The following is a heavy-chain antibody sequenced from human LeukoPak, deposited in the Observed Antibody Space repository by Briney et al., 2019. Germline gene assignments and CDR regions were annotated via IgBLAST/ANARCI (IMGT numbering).Heavy chain of an antibody. Sequence: GGSLSLSCAASGFTFSTYAISWIRKAPGKGLEWVSSISSSGSYIYYADSVKGRFTISSDNVKNSLFLQMNSLRAEDTAVYYCARGGGYVSTGKYYFDYWGQGTLVTVSS. CDR2: ISSSGSYI. CDR1: GFTFSTYA. CDR3: ARGGGYVSTGKYYFDY. J-gene: IGHJ4*02. D-gene: IGHD5-12*01. V-gene: IGHV3-21*01.